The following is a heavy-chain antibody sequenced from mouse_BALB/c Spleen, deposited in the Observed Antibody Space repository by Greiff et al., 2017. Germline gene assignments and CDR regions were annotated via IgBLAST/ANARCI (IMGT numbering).Heavy chain of an antibody. CDR1: GYAFSSAW. CDR3: ARWALRPSFDY. D-gene: IGHD1-2*01. V-gene: IGHV1-82*01. Sequence: QVQLQQSGPELVKPGASVKISCKASGYAFSSAWMNWVKQRPGQGLEWIGRIYPGDGDTNYNGKFKGKATLTADKSSSTAYMQLSSLTSVDSAVYFCARWALRPSFDYWGQGTTLTVSS. J-gene: IGHJ2*01. CDR2: IYPGDGDT.